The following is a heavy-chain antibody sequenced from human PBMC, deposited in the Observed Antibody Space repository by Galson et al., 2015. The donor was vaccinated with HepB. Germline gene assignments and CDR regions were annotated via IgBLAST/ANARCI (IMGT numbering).Heavy chain of an antibody. CDR2: ISSSSPI. CDR1: GFTFSDYS. V-gene: IGHV3-48*01. Sequence: SLRLSCAASGFTFSDYSMNWVRQAPGKGPEWVSYISSSSPIYYADSVKGRFTISRDNAKNALYLQMNSLRVEDAAVYYCARVTGLGGTSPKFVFDIWGQGTMVTVSS. D-gene: IGHD1-20*01. J-gene: IGHJ3*02. CDR3: ARVTGLGGTSPKFVFDI.